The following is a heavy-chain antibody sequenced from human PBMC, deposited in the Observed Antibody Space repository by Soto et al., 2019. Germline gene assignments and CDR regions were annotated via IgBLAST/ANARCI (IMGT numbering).Heavy chain of an antibody. CDR1: GFTFSSYW. D-gene: IGHD2-21*02. V-gene: IGHV3-74*01. CDR2: INSDGSST. CDR3: ARAQGDSYYYCYCGMDV. Sequence: EVQLVESGGGLVQPGGSLRLSCAASGFTFSSYWMHWVRQAPGKGLVWVSRINSDGSSTSYADSVKGRFTISRDNAKNTLYLQMNSLRAEDTAVYYCARAQGDSYYYCYCGMDVWGQGTTVTVSS. J-gene: IGHJ6*02.